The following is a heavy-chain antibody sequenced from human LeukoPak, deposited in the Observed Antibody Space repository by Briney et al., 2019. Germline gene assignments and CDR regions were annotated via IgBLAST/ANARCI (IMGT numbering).Heavy chain of an antibody. J-gene: IGHJ4*02. D-gene: IGHD3-10*01. Sequence: MTSETLSLTCAVSGYSISSGYYWGWIRQPPGKGLEWIGSIYHSGSTYYNPSLKSRDIISVDTSKNQFSLKLSSVTTADTAVYYCARDVQNYYGSGTLYYFDYWGQGTLVTVSS. V-gene: IGHV4-38-2*02. CDR3: ARDVQNYYGSGTLYYFDY. CDR2: IYHSGST. CDR1: GYSISSGYY.